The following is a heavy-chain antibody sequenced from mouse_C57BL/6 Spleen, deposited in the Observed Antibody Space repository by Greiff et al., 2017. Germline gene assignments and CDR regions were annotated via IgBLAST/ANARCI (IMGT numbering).Heavy chain of an antibody. V-gene: IGHV1-54*01. CDR3: ARGAYYYGSSYWYFDV. D-gene: IGHD1-1*01. J-gene: IGHJ1*03. CDR2: INPGSGGT. CDR1: GYAFTNYL. Sequence: QVQLQQSGAELVRPGTSVKVSCKASGYAFTNYLIEWVKQRPGQGLEWIGVINPGSGGTNYNEKFKGKATLTADKSSSTAYMQLSSLTSEDSAVYFWARGAYYYGSSYWYFDVWGTGTTVTVSS.